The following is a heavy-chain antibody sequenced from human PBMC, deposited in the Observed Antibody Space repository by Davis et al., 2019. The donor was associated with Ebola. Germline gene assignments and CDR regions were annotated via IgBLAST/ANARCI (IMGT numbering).Heavy chain of an antibody. Sequence: GESLKISCAASGITFSSYEMNWVRQAPGKGLEWVSYISSTGSTIYYADSVKGRFTISRGNAKNSLYLQMNSLRAEDTAVYYCARDQSTKGNDYWGQGTLVTVSS. J-gene: IGHJ4*02. V-gene: IGHV3-48*03. CDR1: GITFSSYE. CDR2: ISSTGSTI. D-gene: IGHD2-8*01. CDR3: ARDQSTKGNDY.